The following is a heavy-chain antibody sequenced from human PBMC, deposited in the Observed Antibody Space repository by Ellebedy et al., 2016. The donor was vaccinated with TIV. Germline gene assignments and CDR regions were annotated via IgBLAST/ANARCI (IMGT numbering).Heavy chain of an antibody. CDR2: TKCKTDGGAS. J-gene: IGHJ4*02. D-gene: IGHD3-10*01. CDR1: GFTFSNAW. Sequence: GESLKISCAASGFTFSNAWMNWVRQAPGKGLEWVGRTKCKTDGGASDYTAPVKGRFTISRDDSKNMFFLQMDSLKTEDTAVYYCTTTPLLRASGNYYDVAPDYWGQGTLVTVSS. V-gene: IGHV3-15*07. CDR3: TTTPLLRASGNYYDVAPDY.